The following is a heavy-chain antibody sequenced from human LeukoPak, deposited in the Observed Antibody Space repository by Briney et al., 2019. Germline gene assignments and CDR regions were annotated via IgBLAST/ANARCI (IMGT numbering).Heavy chain of an antibody. J-gene: IGHJ5*02. CDR3: ARVGGDYSNWFDP. CDR2: IIPIFGTA. CDR1: GGTFSSYA. Sequence: GASVKVSCKASGGTFSSYATSWVRQAPGQGLEWMGRIIPIFGTANYAQKFQGRVTITTDESTSTAYMELSSLRSEDTAVYYCARVGGDYSNWFDPWGQGTLVTVSS. V-gene: IGHV1-69*05. D-gene: IGHD2-21*02.